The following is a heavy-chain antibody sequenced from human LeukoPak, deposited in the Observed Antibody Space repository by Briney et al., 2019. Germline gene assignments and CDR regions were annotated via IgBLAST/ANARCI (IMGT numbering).Heavy chain of an antibody. D-gene: IGHD3-22*01. CDR2: IYSGGST. V-gene: IGHV3-66*02. Sequence: GGSLRLSCAASGFTVSSNYMSWVRQAPGKGLEWVSVIYSGGSTYYADSVKGRFTISRDNSKNTLYLQMNSLRAEDTAVYYCAGNYYDSSGPLDYWGQGTLVTVSS. CDR1: GFTVSSNY. J-gene: IGHJ4*02. CDR3: AGNYYDSSGPLDY.